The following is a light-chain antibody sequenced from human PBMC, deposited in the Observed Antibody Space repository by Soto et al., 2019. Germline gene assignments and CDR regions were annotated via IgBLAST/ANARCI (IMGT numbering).Light chain of an antibody. CDR3: CSYATSASV. J-gene: IGLJ1*01. V-gene: IGLV2-23*01. CDR1: SSDVGGYNL. CDR2: GNS. Sequence: QSALTQPASVSVSPGQSITISCTGTSSDVGGYNLVSWYQQHPGKAPKLIIFGNSERPSGVSDRFSGSKSGNTASLTISGVQAEDEADYHCCSYATSASVFASGPKANVL.